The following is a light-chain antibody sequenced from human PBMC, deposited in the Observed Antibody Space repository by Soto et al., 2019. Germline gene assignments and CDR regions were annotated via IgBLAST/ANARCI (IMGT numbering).Light chain of an antibody. CDR2: GAS. J-gene: IGKJ4*01. CDR3: QQYGTSPPLT. Sequence: EIVLTQSPGTLSLSPGERATLSCRASQSVSSSYSAWYQQKPGQAPRLLIYGASSRATGIPDRFSGTGSATDFTLTISRLEPEDFAVYYCQQYGTSPPLTFGGGTKVDIK. CDR1: QSVSSSY. V-gene: IGKV3-20*01.